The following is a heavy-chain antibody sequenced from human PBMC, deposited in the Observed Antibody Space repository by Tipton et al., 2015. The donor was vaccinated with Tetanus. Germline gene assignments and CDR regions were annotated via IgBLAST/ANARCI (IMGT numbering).Heavy chain of an antibody. V-gene: IGHV1-2*02. D-gene: IGHD3-22*01. Sequence: QLVQSGAEVKKPGASVKVSCKASGYTFTGYYIYWVRQAPGQGLEWMGWIDPNSGGTVYAQKFQGRVTMTRDTSISTAYMELRSLRSDDTAVYYCARGRGDYIYYGMDVWGPGTPVTVS. J-gene: IGHJ6*02. CDR3: ARGRGDYIYYGMDV. CDR2: IDPNSGGT. CDR1: GYTFTGYY.